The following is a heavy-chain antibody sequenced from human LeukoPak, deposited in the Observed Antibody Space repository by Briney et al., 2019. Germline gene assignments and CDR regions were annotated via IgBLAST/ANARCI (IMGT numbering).Heavy chain of an antibody. V-gene: IGHV3-48*03. J-gene: IGHJ4*02. CDR3: ARDGRTENFDY. Sequence: GGSLRLSCAASGFTLSNYEMNWVRQAPGKGLEWVSYISSSGSTIYHADSVKGRFTISRDNAKNSLYLQMNSLRAEDTAVYYCARDGRTENFDYWGQGTLVTVSS. CDR1: GFTLSNYE. CDR2: ISSSGSTI.